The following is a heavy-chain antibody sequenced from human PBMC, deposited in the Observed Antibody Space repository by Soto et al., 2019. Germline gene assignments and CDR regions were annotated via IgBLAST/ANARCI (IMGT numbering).Heavy chain of an antibody. CDR2: INAGNGHT. CDR1: GYTFTSYA. V-gene: IGHV1-3*01. CDR3: ARSSGFYYVDY. J-gene: IGHJ4*02. Sequence: QVQLVQSGAEVKKPGASVKVSCKASGYTFTSYAMHWVRQAPGQRLEWMGWINAGNGHTKYSQKFQGRVTITRDTSASTAYMELTSLRSEVTAVYYCARSSGFYYVDYWGQGTLVIVSS. D-gene: IGHD3-22*01.